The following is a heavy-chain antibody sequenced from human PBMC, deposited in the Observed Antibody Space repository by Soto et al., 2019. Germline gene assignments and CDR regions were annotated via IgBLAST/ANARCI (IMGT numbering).Heavy chain of an antibody. Sequence: SETLSLTCTVSGGSISSYYWSWIRQPPGKGLEWIGYIYYSGSTNYNPTLKSRVTISVDMSKHQFSLKLRSVTAADTAVYYCARGIATVRDYYMDVWGKGTTVTVSS. CDR1: GGSISSYY. CDR3: ARGIATVRDYYMDV. D-gene: IGHD2-21*01. J-gene: IGHJ6*03. CDR2: IYYSGST. V-gene: IGHV4-59*01.